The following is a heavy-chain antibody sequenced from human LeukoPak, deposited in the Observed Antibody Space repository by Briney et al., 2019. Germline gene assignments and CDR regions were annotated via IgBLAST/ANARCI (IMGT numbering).Heavy chain of an antibody. D-gene: IGHD3-3*01. CDR1: GGSVSSGTYY. V-gene: IGHV4-39*01. CDR2: IYNSGST. J-gene: IGHJ4*02. Sequence: KPSETLSLTCTVSGGSVSSGTYYWGWIRQPPGKGLEWIGSIYNSGSTYYNPSLKSRVTISVDTSKNQFSLKLSSVTAAATAVYYCASYDFWSGYTYDHWGQGTLVTVSS. CDR3: ASYDFWSGYTYDH.